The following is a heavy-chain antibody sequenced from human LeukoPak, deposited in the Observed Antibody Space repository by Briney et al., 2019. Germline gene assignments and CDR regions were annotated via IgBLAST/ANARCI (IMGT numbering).Heavy chain of an antibody. V-gene: IGHV1-69*13. J-gene: IGHJ4*02. D-gene: IGHD3-9*01. CDR1: GGTFSSYA. CDR3: ARAPYDILTGCYLQGFDY. CDR2: IIPIFGTA. Sequence: SVKVSCKASGGTFSSYAISWVRQAPGQGLEWMGGIIPIFGTANYAQKFQGRVTITADESTSTAYMELSSLRSEDTAVYYCARAPYDILTGCYLQGFDYWGQGTLVTVSS.